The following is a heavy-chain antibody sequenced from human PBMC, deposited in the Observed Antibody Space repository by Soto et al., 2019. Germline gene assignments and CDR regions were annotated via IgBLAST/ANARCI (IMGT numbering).Heavy chain of an antibody. J-gene: IGHJ4*02. CDR2: INHSGST. V-gene: IGHV4-34*01. D-gene: IGHD6-13*01. Sequence: QVQLQQWGAGLLKPSETLSLTCAVYGGSFSGYYWSWIRQPPGKGLEWIGEINHSGSTNYNPSLKSRVTTSVDTSKNQFSLKLSSVTAADTAVYYCARAGYSSWYPMGNYWGQGTLVTVSS. CDR1: GGSFSGYY. CDR3: ARAGYSSWYPMGNY.